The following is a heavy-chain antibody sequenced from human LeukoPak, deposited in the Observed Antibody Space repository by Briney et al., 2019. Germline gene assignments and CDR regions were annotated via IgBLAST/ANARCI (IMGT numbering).Heavy chain of an antibody. V-gene: IGHV3-23*01. D-gene: IGHD4-17*01. J-gene: IGHJ4*02. CDR1: GFTFSSYG. Sequence: PGGSLRLSCAASGFTFSSYGMSWVRQAPGKGLEWVSAISGSGGSTYYADSVKGRFTISRDNSKNTLYLQMNSLRAEDTAVYYCATKTTGYFDYWGQGTLVTVSS. CDR2: ISGSGGST. CDR3: ATKTTGYFDY.